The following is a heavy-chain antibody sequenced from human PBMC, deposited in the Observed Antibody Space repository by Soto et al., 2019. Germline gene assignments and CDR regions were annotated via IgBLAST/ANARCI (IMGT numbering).Heavy chain of an antibody. CDR1: GFTFSSYA. V-gene: IGHV3-23*01. CDR3: AKGYCRCGSCYAADAFDI. CDR2: ISGSGGST. Sequence: EVQLLESGGGLVQPGGSLRLSCAASGFTFSSYAMSWVRQAPGKGLVWVSAISGSGGSTYYAVSVKGRFTISRDNSKNTLYLQMNSLRAEDTAVYYCAKGYCRCGSCYAADAFDIWGQGTMVTVSS. J-gene: IGHJ3*02. D-gene: IGHD2-15*01.